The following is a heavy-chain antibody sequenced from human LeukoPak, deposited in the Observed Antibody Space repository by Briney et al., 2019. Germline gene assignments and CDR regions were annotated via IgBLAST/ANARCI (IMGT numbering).Heavy chain of an antibody. D-gene: IGHD2-21*02. Sequence: SETLSLTCAVYGGSFSGYYWSWIRQPPGKGLEWIGEINHSGSTNYNPSLKSRVTISVDTSKNQFSLKLSSVTAADTAVYYCARGPHIVVVTATYAFAIWGQGTMVTVSS. V-gene: IGHV4-34*01. CDR3: ARGPHIVVVTATYAFAI. CDR1: GGSFSGYY. J-gene: IGHJ3*02. CDR2: INHSGST.